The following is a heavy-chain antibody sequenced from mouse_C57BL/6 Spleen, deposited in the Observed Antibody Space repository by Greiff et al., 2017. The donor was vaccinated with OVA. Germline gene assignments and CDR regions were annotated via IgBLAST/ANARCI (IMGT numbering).Heavy chain of an antibody. D-gene: IGHD2-4*01. V-gene: IGHV1-42*01. J-gene: IGHJ3*01. CDR2: INPSTGGT. Sequence: EVKLMESGPELVKPGASVKISCKASGYSFTGYYMNWVKQSPEKSLEWIGEINPSTGGTTYNQKFKAKATLTVDKSSSTADMQLKSLTSEDSAVYYCATPYDYDWFAYWGQGTLVTVSA. CDR1: GYSFTGYY. CDR3: ATPYDYDWFAY.